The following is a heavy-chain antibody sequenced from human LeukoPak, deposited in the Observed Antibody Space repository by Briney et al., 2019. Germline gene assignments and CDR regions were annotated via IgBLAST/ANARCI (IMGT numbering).Heavy chain of an antibody. V-gene: IGHV4-30-4*08. D-gene: IGHD1-26*01. Sequence: NPSQTLSLTCTVSGGSINSGDYYWSWIRQPPGKGLEWIGYIYYSGRTYYNPSLKSRVTISVDTSKNQFSLKLSSVTAADTAVYYCARDSGSYCFNWGQGTLVTVSS. CDR3: ARDSGSYCFN. CDR2: IYYSGRT. J-gene: IGHJ4*02. CDR1: GGSINSGDYY.